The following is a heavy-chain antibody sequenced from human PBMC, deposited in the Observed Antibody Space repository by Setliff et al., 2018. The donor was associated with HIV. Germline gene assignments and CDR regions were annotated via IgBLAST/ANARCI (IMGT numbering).Heavy chain of an antibody. CDR2: VYYSGGT. V-gene: IGHV4-39*07. D-gene: IGHD6-13*01. CDR3: ARDGYSSSWYVISGSFDY. J-gene: IGHJ4*02. Sequence: PSETLSLTCIVSGGSISSSSYYWGWIRQPPGKGLEWIGTVYYSGGTYYNPSLKSRVTISVDTSENQFSLKLSSVTAADTAVYYCARDGYSSSWYVISGSFDYWGQGILVTVSS. CDR1: GGSISSSSYY.